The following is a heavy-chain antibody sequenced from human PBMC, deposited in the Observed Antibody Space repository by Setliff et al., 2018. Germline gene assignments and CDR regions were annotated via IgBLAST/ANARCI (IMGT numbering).Heavy chain of an antibody. CDR1: GLTFSHAW. V-gene: IGHV3-15*01. CDR3: TSAKLERRTGHHYYMDV. Sequence: PGGSLRLSWAASGLTFSHAWMTWVRQSPGKGLEWVGRIRSRNDGGTTDYAAPVKGRFTFSRDDSKNTLYLQMNNLKTEDTATYYCTSAKLERRTGHHYYMDVWGKGTSVTVSS. D-gene: IGHD1-1*01. CDR2: IRSRNDGGTT. J-gene: IGHJ6*03.